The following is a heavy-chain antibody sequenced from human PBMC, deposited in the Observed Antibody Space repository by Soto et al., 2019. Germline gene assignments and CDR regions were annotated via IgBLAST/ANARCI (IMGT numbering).Heavy chain of an antibody. CDR3: ARDNITGLFDY. CDR1: GGSFSGYY. Sequence: QVQLQQWGAGLLKPSETLSLTCAVYGGSFSGYYWTWIRQPPGTGLEWMGEINHSGSTNYNPSLKSRVTISVDTSKNQFSLKLTPVTAADTAVYYCARDNITGLFDYWGQGTLVTVSS. CDR2: INHSGST. J-gene: IGHJ4*02. D-gene: IGHD2-8*02. V-gene: IGHV4-34*01.